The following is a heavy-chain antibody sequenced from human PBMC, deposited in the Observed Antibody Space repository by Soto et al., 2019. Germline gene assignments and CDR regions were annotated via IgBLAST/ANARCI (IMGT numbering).Heavy chain of an antibody. V-gene: IGHV1-18*01. D-gene: IGHD7-27*01. CDR3: ARDSGNLGNWAYFFDY. CDR1: GYTFTDFG. Sequence: QGQLVQSGAEVKKPGASVKVSCKASGYTFTDFGISWVRQAPGQGLEWMGWISGYNSNTNDAQKVQGRVTMTTDTSTRTAYMELRNLTSDDTAVYYCARDSGNLGNWAYFFDYWGQGTLVTVSS. J-gene: IGHJ4*02. CDR2: ISGYNSNT.